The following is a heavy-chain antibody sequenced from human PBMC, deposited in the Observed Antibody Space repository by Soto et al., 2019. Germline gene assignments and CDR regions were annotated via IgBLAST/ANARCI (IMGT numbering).Heavy chain of an antibody. CDR1: GYSFTSYW. V-gene: IGHV5-51*01. J-gene: IGHJ5*02. CDR3: ARHPTYYYGSGSGWDWFDP. Sequence: GESLKISCKGSGYSFTSYWIGWVRQMPGKGLEWMGIIYPGDSDTRYSPSFQGQVTISADKSISTAYLQWSSLKASDTAMYYCARHPTYYYGSGSGWDWFDPWGQGTLVTVSS. CDR2: IYPGDSDT. D-gene: IGHD3-10*01.